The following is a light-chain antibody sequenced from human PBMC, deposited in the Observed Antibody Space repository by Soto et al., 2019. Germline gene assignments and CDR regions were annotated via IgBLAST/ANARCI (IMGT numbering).Light chain of an antibody. CDR1: QTIDKY. CDR2: TTS. Sequence: DIQMTQSPSSLSASVGDRVTITCRASQTIDKYLNWYQEKPGKAPKLLIYTTSTLQSEVPSRFSGSGSETDFTLTINGLQPEDFATYYCQQSYSVPLTFGGGTKVDNK. CDR3: QQSYSVPLT. J-gene: IGKJ4*01. V-gene: IGKV1-39*01.